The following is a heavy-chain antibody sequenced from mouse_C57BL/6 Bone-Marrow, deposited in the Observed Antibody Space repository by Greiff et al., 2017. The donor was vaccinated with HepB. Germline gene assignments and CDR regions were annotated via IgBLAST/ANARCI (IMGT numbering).Heavy chain of an antibody. CDR3: ARRGGWGFDY. CDR1: GFTFSDYY. V-gene: IGHV5-12*01. Sequence: EVQRVESGGGLVQPGGSLKLSCAASGFTFSDYYMYWVRQTPEKRLEWVAYISNGGGSTYYPDTVKGRFTISRDKAKNTLYLQMSRLKSEDTAMYYCARRGGWGFDYWGQGTTLTVSS. J-gene: IGHJ2*01. D-gene: IGHD1-2*01. CDR2: ISNGGGST.